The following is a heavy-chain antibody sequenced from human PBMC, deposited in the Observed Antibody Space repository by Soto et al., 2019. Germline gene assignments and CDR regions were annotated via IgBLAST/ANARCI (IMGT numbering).Heavy chain of an antibody. Sequence: QLQLQESGPGLVKPSETLSLTCTVSGGSISSNSYYWGWIRQPPGKGLEWIGSIYYSGSTYHNPSLKSRVTISVDTSKNQLSLKLSSVTAVDTAVYYCARGLFYSSGPIDYWGQGTLVTVSS. V-gene: IGHV4-39*01. CDR3: ARGLFYSSGPIDY. J-gene: IGHJ4*02. D-gene: IGHD6-19*01. CDR2: IYYSGST. CDR1: GGSISSNSYY.